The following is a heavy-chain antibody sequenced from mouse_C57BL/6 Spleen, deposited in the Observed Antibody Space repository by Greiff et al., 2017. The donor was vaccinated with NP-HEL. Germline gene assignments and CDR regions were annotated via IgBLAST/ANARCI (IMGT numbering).Heavy chain of an antibody. CDR3: ESWGGNYFDY. D-gene: IGHD1-1*02. V-gene: IGHV1-26*01. J-gene: IGHJ2*01. Sequence: EVQLQQSGPELVKPGASVKISCKASGYTFTDYYMNWVKQSHGKSLEWIGDINPNNGGTSYNQKFKGKATLTVDKSSSTAYMQLSSLTYEDSAVYYCESWGGNYFDYWGRGTTLTVSS. CDR1: GYTFTDYY. CDR2: INPNNGGT.